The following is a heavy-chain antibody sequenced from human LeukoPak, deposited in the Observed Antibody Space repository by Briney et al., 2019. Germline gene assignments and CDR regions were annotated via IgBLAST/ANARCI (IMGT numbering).Heavy chain of an antibody. CDR3: ARDQDGGQPWYYFDY. D-gene: IGHD4-23*01. CDR2: IKEDGSKK. V-gene: IGHV3-7*01. Sequence: GGSLRLSCAASGFTFSTYWMSWVRQAPGKGPERVANIKEDGSKKYYVDSVKGRFTISRDNAKNSLYLQMNSLRAEDTAVYYCARDQDGGQPWYYFDYWGQGTLVTVSS. CDR1: GFTFSTYW. J-gene: IGHJ4*02.